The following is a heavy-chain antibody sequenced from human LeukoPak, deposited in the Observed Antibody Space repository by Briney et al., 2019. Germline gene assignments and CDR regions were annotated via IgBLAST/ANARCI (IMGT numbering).Heavy chain of an antibody. V-gene: IGHV3-21*01. CDR1: GFTFSSYS. CDR2: ISSSSSYI. Sequence: PGGSLRLFCAASGFTFSSYSMNWVRQAPGKGLEWVSSISSSSSYIYCADSVRGRFTIFRDNAKNSLYLQMNRVRAEEPAVYYCARRYYYDSSGFDYWGQGTLVTVSS. D-gene: IGHD3-22*01. J-gene: IGHJ4*02. CDR3: ARRYYYDSSGFDY.